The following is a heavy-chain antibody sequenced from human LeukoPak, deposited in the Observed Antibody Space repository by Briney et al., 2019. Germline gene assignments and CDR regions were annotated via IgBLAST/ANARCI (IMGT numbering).Heavy chain of an antibody. Sequence: SETLSLTCAVYGGSFSGYYWSWIRQPPGKGLEWIGEINHSGSTNYNPSLKSRVTISVDTSRNQFSLKLSSVTAADAAVYYCAMDQAVAGIPHWGQGTLVTVSS. CDR2: INHSGST. J-gene: IGHJ1*01. V-gene: IGHV4-34*01. CDR1: GGSFSGYY. CDR3: AMDQAVAGIPH. D-gene: IGHD6-19*01.